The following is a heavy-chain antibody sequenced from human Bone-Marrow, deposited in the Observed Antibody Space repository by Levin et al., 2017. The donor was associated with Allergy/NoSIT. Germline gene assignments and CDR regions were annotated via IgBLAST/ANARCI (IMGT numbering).Heavy chain of an antibody. CDR2: IDYSWNT. J-gene: IGHJ3*02. D-gene: IGHD4-17*01. V-gene: IGHV4-61*01. Sequence: SETLSLTCTVSGGSVNSGSYYWSWIRQAPGEGLECIGRIDYSWNTDYNPSLKSRVTISIDTSKNQFSLSLSSVTAADTAIYYCARANYGDKMEAFDIWGQGTMVTVSS. CDR3: ARANYGDKMEAFDI. CDR1: GGSVNSGSYY.